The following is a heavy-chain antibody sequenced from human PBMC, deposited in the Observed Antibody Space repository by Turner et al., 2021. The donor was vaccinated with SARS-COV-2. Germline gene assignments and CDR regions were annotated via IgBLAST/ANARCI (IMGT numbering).Heavy chain of an antibody. CDR3: ATGVAVTGTPSEYYYYYGMDV. CDR1: GYTLTELS. V-gene: IGHV1-24*01. Sequence: QVQLVQSGAEVQKPGASVKVSCKVSGYTLTELSMHWVRQAPGKGLEWMGGFDPEDGATIYAQKFQGRVTMTEDTSTDTDYMELSSLRSEDTAGYYCATGVAVTGTPSEYYYYYGMDVWGQGTTVTVSS. J-gene: IGHJ6*02. D-gene: IGHD6-19*01. CDR2: FDPEDGAT.